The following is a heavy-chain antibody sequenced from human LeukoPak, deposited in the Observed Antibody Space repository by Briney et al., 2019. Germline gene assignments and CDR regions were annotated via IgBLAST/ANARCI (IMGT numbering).Heavy chain of an antibody. D-gene: IGHD3-10*01. J-gene: IGHJ4*02. CDR2: ISWDGGGT. Sequence: GGSLRLSCAASGFTFDDYAMHWVRQAPGKGLEWVSLISWDGGGTYYADTVKGRFTIPRGNSKNSLYLQMNSLRAEDTALYYCAKDMAAYYYASGNIDYWGQGTLVTVSS. CDR1: GFTFDDYA. CDR3: AKDMAAYYYASGNIDY. V-gene: IGHV3-43D*03.